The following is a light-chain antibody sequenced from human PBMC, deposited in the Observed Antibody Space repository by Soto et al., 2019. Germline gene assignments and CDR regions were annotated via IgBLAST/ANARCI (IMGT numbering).Light chain of an antibody. CDR3: QVSGISLWP. Sequence: IGLTQTKDTLSLSTGERATLSCRASQSVSSSRLAWYRQKPGQAPRLLIYGASSRATGIPDRFSGSGSGTDFTLTISRLEPEDFAVYYCQVSGISLWPFCQGANVAIK. CDR2: GAS. V-gene: IGKV3-20*01. J-gene: IGKJ1*01. CDR1: QSVSSSR.